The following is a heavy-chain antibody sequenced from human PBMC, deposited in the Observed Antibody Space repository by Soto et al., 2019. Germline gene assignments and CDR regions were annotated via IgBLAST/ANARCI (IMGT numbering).Heavy chain of an antibody. D-gene: IGHD6-13*01. CDR3: ARGHSSSWYQFDP. V-gene: IGHV4-31*03. CDR2: IYYSGST. Sequence: QVQLQESGPGLVKPSQTLSLTCTVSDGSISSGAYYWSWIRQHPGKVLEWIGYIYYSGSTYYNPSLKSRVTISVDTSKNQFSLKLTSVTAADTAVYYCARGHSSSWYQFDPWGQGTLVTVSS. J-gene: IGHJ5*02. CDR1: DGSISSGAYY.